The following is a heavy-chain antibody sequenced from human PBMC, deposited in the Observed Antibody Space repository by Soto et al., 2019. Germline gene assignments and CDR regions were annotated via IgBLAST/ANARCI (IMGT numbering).Heavy chain of an antibody. CDR3: ARGLLPLYYFDY. V-gene: IGHV4-30-2*01. D-gene: IGHD2-21*02. CDR1: GGSISSGGYS. CDR2: IYHSGST. J-gene: IGHJ4*02. Sequence: PSETLSLTCAVSGGSISSGGYSWSWIRQPPGKGLEWIGYIYHSGSTYYNPSLKSRVTISVDRSKNQFSLKLSSVTAADTAVYYCARGLLPLYYFDYWGQGTLVTVSS.